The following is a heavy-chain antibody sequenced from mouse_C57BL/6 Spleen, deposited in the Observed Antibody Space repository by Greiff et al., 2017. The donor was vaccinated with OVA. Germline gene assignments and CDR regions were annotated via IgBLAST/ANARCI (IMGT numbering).Heavy chain of an antibody. D-gene: IGHD3-2*02. Sequence: VQLQQSGAELVRPGTSVKVSCKASGYAFTNYLIEWVKQRPGQGLEWIGVINPGSGGHNYNEQFKGKATLTADTSSSTAYLQLSSRTSEDAAVYVCARDVRLYAMDYWGQGTSVTVSS. CDR3: ARDVRLYAMDY. CDR1: GYAFTNYL. V-gene: IGHV1-54*01. CDR2: INPGSGGH. J-gene: IGHJ4*01.